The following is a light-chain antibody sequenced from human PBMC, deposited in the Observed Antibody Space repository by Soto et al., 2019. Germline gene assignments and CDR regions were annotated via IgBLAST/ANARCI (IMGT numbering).Light chain of an antibody. V-gene: IGKV1-39*01. Sequence: DIQMTLSPSSLSASVGDRVTITCRASQSISSYLNWYQQKPGKAPKLLIYAASSGQSGVPSRFSGSGSGTDFTLTISRLEPEDFAAYYCQQCDSSPLTFGGGTRVEIK. J-gene: IGKJ5*01. CDR1: QSISSY. CDR3: QQCDSSPLT. CDR2: AAS.